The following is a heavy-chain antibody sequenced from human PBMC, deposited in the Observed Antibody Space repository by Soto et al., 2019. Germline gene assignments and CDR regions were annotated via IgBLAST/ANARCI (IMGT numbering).Heavy chain of an antibody. D-gene: IGHD3-10*01. CDR3: ATGSTLWFGDLLSEPAQYYYFDY. J-gene: IGHJ4*02. CDR1: GGTFSSYT. Sequence: GASVKVSCKASGGTFSSYTISWVRRAPGQGLEWMGRIIPILGIANYAQKFQGRVTITADKSTSTAYMELSSLRSEDTAVYYCATGSTLWFGDLLSEPAQYYYFDYWGQGTLVTVSS. CDR2: IIPILGIA. V-gene: IGHV1-69*02.